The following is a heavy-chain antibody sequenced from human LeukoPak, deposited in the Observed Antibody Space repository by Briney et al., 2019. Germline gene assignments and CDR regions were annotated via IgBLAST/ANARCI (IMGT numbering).Heavy chain of an antibody. J-gene: IGHJ4*02. D-gene: IGHD5-18*01. Sequence: GGSLRLSCAASGFTFDDYAMHWVRQAPGKGLEWVSGISWNSGSIGYADSVKGRFTISRDNAKKSLYLQMNSLRAEDTALYYCAKVLESIGYSYGYDYWGQGTLVTVSS. CDR2: ISWNSGSI. CDR3: AKVLESIGYSYGYDY. CDR1: GFTFDDYA. V-gene: IGHV3-9*01.